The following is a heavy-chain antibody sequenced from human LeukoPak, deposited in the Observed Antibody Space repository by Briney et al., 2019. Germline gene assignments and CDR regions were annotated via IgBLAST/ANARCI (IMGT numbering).Heavy chain of an antibody. CDR3: ARRIVPAAWGY. CDR1: GGSISGSSYY. V-gene: IGHV4-39*01. J-gene: IGHJ4*02. D-gene: IGHD2-2*01. CDR2: IYYSGST. Sequence: SETLSLTRTVSGGSISGSSYYWGWIRQPPGKGLEWIGSIYYSGSTYYNPSLKSRVTVSVDTSKNQFSLRLSSVTAADTAVYYCARRIVPAAWGYWAQGTLVTVSS.